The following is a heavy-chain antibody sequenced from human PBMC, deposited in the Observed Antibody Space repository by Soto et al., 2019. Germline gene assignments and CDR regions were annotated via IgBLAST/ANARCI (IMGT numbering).Heavy chain of an antibody. CDR2: IYYSGST. J-gene: IGHJ4*02. V-gene: IGHV4-59*01. D-gene: IGHD3-10*01. Sequence: SETLSLTCTVSGGSISSYYWSWIRQPTGKGMEWIGYIYYSGSTNYNPSLKSRVTISVDTSKNQFSLKLSSVTAADTAVYYCARGFYYGSGRFFFDYWGQGTLVTVSS. CDR3: ARGFYYGSGRFFFDY. CDR1: GGSISSYY.